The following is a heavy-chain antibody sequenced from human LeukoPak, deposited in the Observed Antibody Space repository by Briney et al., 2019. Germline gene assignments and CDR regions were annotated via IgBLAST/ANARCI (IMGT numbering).Heavy chain of an antibody. D-gene: IGHD2-2*01. CDR2: INDSGST. CDR3: ASDCSSSSCQGV. V-gene: IGHV4-34*01. J-gene: IGHJ6*03. CDR1: GGSFSDYY. Sequence: PSETLSLTCAVYGGSFSDYYWSRIRQPPGKGLEWIGEINDSGSTKYNPSLKSRVTISVDTSKNQFSLKLSSVTAADSAVYYCASDCSSSSCQGVWGKGTTVTVSS.